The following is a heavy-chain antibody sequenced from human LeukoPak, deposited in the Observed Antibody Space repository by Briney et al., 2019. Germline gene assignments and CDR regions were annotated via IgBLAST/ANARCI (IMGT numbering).Heavy chain of an antibody. D-gene: IGHD3-3*01. CDR3: ARPAEIGVGVDY. CDR2: IYTSGST. V-gene: IGHV4-61*02. CDR1: GGSISSGSYY. J-gene: IGHJ4*02. Sequence: PSQTLSLTCTVSGGSISSGSYYWSWIRQPAGKGLEWIGRIYTSGSTNYNPSLKSRVTISVDTSKNQFSLKLSSVTAADTAVYYCARPAEIGVGVDYWGQGTLVTVSS.